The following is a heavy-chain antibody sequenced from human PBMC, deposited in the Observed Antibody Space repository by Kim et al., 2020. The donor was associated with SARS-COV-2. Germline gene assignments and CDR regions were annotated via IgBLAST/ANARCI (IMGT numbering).Heavy chain of an antibody. J-gene: IGHJ4*02. V-gene: IGHV3-15*01. Sequence: GGSLRLSCAASGFTFSNAWMSWVRQAPGKGLEWVGRIKSKTDGGTPDYAAPVKGRFTISRDDSKNTLYLQMNSLKTEDTAVYYCTTERGMVRGVNYWGQGTLVTVSS. CDR2: IKSKTDGGTP. CDR3: TTERGMVRGVNY. D-gene: IGHD3-10*01. CDR1: GFTFSNAW.